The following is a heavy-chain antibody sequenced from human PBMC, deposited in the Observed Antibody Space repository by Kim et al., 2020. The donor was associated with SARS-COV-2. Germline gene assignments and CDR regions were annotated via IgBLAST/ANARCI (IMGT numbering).Heavy chain of an antibody. CDR2: IHYDYKT. CDR1: GFAFSDYA. V-gene: IGHV3-23*01. Sequence: GGSLRLSCAASGFAFSDYAMSWVRQAPGKGLEWVSSIHYDYKTNNADSVGGRFTISRDNSQNTEYLPVNSLRAEDTALYYCEKFVEISGWTTGRFWGQGTLVTVSS. CDR3: EKFVEISGWTTGRF. J-gene: IGHJ4*02. D-gene: IGHD6-19*01.